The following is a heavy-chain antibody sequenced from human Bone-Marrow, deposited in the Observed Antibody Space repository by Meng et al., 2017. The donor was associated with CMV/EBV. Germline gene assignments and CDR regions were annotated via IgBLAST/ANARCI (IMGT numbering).Heavy chain of an antibody. CDR1: EFTFSNYV. D-gene: IGHD6-13*01. CDR3: AKGGARSSSWYMDY. CDR2: IYGATTST. V-gene: IGHV3-23*03. Sequence: GESLKISCAASEFTFSNYVMNWVRQAPGKGLEWVSVIYGATTSTYYADSVKGRFTISRDDSKNTLYLQMNSLRVEDTAVYYCAKGGARSSSWYMDYWGQGTLVTFSS. J-gene: IGHJ4*02.